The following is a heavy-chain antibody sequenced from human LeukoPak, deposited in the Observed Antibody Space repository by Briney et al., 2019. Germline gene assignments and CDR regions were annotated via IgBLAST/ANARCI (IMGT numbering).Heavy chain of an antibody. Sequence: GGSLRLSCAASGFTVSSNYMSWVRQAPGKGLEWVSVIYSGGSTYYADSVKGRFTISRDNSKNTLYLQMNSLRAEDTAVYYCLPASTHSAPHPPVPTLPTQQKKHPTTQLKHKETGGGAGAGGCWTGGGGGGGGGGFDYWGQGTLVTVSS. CDR1: GFTVSSNY. V-gene: IGHV3-53*01. CDR2: IYSGGST. J-gene: IGHJ4*02. D-gene: IGHD3-16*01. CDR3: LPASTHSAPHPPVPTLPTQQKKHPTTQLKHKETGGGAGAGGCWTGGGGGGGGGGFDY.